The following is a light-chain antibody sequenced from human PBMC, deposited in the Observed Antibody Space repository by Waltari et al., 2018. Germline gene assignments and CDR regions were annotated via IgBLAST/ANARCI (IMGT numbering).Light chain of an antibody. V-gene: IGKV3-20*01. CDR3: QQYGTSPQIT. Sequence: EVVLTQSLGSLSLSPGTRATLSCRASQSGSNNFLAWYQHKPGQAPRLLIFDASRRATGIPDRFSGSGSGTNFTLTISRLEPEDSAVYYCQQYGTSPQITFGGGTKVEI. J-gene: IGKJ4*01. CDR1: QSGSNNF. CDR2: DAS.